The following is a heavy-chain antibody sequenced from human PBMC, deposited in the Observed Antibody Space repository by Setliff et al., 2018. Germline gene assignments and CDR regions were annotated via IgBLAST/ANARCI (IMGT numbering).Heavy chain of an antibody. J-gene: IGHJ5*02. CDR2: INPNSGGT. CDR1: GYTFTGYY. Sequence: VASVKVSCKASGYTFTGYYMHWVRQAPGQGLEWMGWINPNSGGTNYAQKFQGGVTMTRDTSISTAYMELSRLRSDDTAVYYCARENYYGSGDSWFDPWGQGTLVTVSS. V-gene: IGHV1-2*02. D-gene: IGHD3-10*01. CDR3: ARENYYGSGDSWFDP.